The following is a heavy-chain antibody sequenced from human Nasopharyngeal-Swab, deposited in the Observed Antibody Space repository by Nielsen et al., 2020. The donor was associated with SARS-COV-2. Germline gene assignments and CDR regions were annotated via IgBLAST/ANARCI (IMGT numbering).Heavy chain of an antibody. CDR2: IYSGGST. Sequence: VRQAPGKGLEWVSVIYSGGSTYYADSVKGRFTISRDNSKNTLYLQMNSLGAEDTAVYYCARTQYYDILTGYYYYYYYMDVWGKGTTVTVSS. D-gene: IGHD3-9*01. V-gene: IGHV3-53*01. J-gene: IGHJ6*03. CDR3: ARTQYYDILTGYYYYYYYMDV.